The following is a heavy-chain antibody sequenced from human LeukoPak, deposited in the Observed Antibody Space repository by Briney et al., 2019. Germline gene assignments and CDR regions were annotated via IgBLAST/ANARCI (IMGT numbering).Heavy chain of an antibody. D-gene: IGHD6-13*01. Sequence: GGSLRLSCAASRFTFTSYAMTWVRQAPGKGLEWVSAISGSGGSTYYADSVKGRFTISRDNSKNTLYLQMNSLRAEDTAVYYCAKGYRVAAAGYFDYWGQGTLVTVSS. V-gene: IGHV3-23*01. CDR2: ISGSGGST. CDR3: AKGYRVAAAGYFDY. CDR1: RFTFTSYA. J-gene: IGHJ4*02.